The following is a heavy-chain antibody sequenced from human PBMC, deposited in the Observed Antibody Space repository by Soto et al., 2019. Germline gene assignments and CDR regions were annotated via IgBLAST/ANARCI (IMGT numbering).Heavy chain of an antibody. CDR1: GFTFSSYA. CDR3: AKRYCSGGSCYGYFDAFDI. D-gene: IGHD2-15*01. V-gene: IGHV3-23*01. CDR2: ISGSGGST. J-gene: IGHJ3*02. Sequence: EVQLLESGGGLVQPGGSLRLSCAASGFTFSSYAMSWVRQAPGKGLEWVSAISGSGGSTYYADSVKGRFTISRDNSKNTLYLQMNSLRAEDTAVYYCAKRYCSGGSCYGYFDAFDIWGQGTMVTVSS.